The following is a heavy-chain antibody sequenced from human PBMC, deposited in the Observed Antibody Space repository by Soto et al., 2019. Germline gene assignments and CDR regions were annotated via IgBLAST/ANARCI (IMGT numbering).Heavy chain of an antibody. Sequence: EVQLVESGGGLVQPGGSLRLSCAASGFTCSAHYMDWVRQAPGKGLKWVGRIKNKANSYTTEYAASVEGRFTISRKDSPHSLYMQMNSLKNEDTAVYYCARVSFVAPSGERYFDYWGQGSQVAVSS. CDR3: ARVSFVAPSGERYFDY. D-gene: IGHD3-10*01. V-gene: IGHV3-72*01. CDR1: GFTCSAHY. CDR2: IKNKANSYTT. J-gene: IGHJ4*02.